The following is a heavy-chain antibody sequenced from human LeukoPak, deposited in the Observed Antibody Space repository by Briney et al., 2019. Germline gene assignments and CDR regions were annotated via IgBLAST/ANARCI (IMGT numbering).Heavy chain of an antibody. V-gene: IGHV1-69*04. CDR2: IIPILGAP. J-gene: IGHJ4*02. CDR1: RGTFSREA. D-gene: IGHD3-22*01. CDR3: ARENYDSRGYYPDN. Sequence: SVKGSCKASRGTFSREAFSCVRQAPGQGLEWMGRIIPILGAPKYAQKLQGQGRVTITADKSTRTAYMELNSLRFEDTAMYYCARENYDSRGYYPDNWGQGTLVTVSS.